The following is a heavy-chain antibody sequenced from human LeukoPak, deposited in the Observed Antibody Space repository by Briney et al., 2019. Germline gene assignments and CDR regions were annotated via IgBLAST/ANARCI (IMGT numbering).Heavy chain of an antibody. D-gene: IGHD3-16*01. Sequence: PSETLSLTCTVSGYSISSGYYWGWIRQPPGKGLEWIGSIYHSGSTYYNPSLKSRVTISVDTSKNQFSLKLSSVTATHTAQNDFARDSRPNRGEFNYWGQGTLVTVSS. CDR3: ARDSRPNRGEFNY. CDR1: GYSISSGYY. CDR2: IYHSGST. J-gene: IGHJ4*02. V-gene: IGHV4-38-2*02.